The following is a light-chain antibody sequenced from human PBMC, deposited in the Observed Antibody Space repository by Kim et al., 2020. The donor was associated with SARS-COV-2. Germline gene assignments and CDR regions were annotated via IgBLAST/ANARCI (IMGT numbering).Light chain of an antibody. J-gene: IGKJ3*01. Sequence: RATINCKSSQSVLYSSNNKNYLAWYQQKPGQPPKLLIYWASTRESGVPDRFSGSGSGTDFTLTITSLQAEDVAVYYCQQYESVPFTFGPGTKLEI. CDR3: QQYESVPFT. CDR1: QSVLYSSNNKNY. CDR2: WAS. V-gene: IGKV4-1*01.